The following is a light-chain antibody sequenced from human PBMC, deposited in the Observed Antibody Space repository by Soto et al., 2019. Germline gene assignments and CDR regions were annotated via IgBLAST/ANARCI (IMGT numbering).Light chain of an antibody. CDR2: GAS. CDR1: QSVTSNN. J-gene: IGKJ5*01. CDR3: QHYVSPPIP. V-gene: IGKV3-20*01. Sequence: IMVKNSPGTLSLKPGERAALSCRASQSVTSNNLAWYQQKPGQAPRLLIYGASSRATGIPDRFSGSGSGTDFTLTISRLEPEDFAVYYCQHYVSPPIPFCQGTRLEIK.